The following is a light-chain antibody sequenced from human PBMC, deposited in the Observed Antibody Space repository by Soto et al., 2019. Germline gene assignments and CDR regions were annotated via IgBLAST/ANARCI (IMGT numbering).Light chain of an antibody. J-gene: IGKJ5*01. CDR2: DAS. CDR1: QSVSSY. Sequence: EIVLTQSPATLSLSPGERATLSCRASQSVSSYLAWYQQKPGQAPRLLIYDASNRATGIPARFSGSGSGTDFTLTISSLEPEEFAVYYCQQRSNWPTLTFGQGTRLPI. V-gene: IGKV3-11*01. CDR3: QQRSNWPTLT.